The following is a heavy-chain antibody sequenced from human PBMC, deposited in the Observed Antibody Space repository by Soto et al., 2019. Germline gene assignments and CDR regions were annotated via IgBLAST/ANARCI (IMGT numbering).Heavy chain of an antibody. CDR2: IYHSGNT. Sequence: KPSETLSLTCSVSGDSIVSSTNYWGWIRQPPGKGLEWIGTIYHSGNTYYNPTLKSRVAISVDMSKNQFSLRLNSVTAADTAVYYCARHEWLQLWLVTEYWGQGALVTVSS. CDR1: GDSIVSSTNY. V-gene: IGHV4-39*01. CDR3: ARHEWLQLWLVTEY. J-gene: IGHJ4*02. D-gene: IGHD5-18*01.